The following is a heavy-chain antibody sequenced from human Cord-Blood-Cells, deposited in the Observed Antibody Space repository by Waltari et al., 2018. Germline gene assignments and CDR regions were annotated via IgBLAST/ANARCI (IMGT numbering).Heavy chain of an antibody. CDR1: GGSVSSGSYY. CDR3: ARVSDFYYYGMDV. CDR2: IYYSGST. D-gene: IGHD3-3*01. Sequence: QVQLQESGPGLVKPSETLSLTCTVPGGSVSSGSYYWSWIRQPPGKGLEWIGYIYYSGSTNYNPSLKSRVTISVDTSKNQFSLKLSSVTAADTAVYYCARVSDFYYYGMDVWGQGTTVTVSS. V-gene: IGHV4-61*01. J-gene: IGHJ6*02.